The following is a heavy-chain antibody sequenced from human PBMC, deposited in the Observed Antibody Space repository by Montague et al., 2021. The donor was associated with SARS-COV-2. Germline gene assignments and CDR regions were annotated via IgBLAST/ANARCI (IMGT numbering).Heavy chain of an antibody. V-gene: IGHV4-34*01. CDR1: GGSFRDYY. CDR3: ARGRQHIIMLLVIVTGAECYFYD. Sequence: SETLSLTCTVSGGSFRDYYWTWIRQPPGKRLEWLGNLNHSGSTNYNPSLNSRVTISVDTSKNQFSLKMTSVTAADTAVYYCARGRQHIIMLLVIVTGAECYFYDWGHSAIVAVSS. CDR2: LNHSGST. J-gene: IGHJ4*01. D-gene: IGHD3-22*01.